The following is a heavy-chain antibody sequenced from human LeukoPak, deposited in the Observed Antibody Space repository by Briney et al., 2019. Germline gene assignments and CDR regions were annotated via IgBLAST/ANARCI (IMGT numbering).Heavy chain of an antibody. CDR3: ALPGYQFDY. V-gene: IGHV4-38-2*02. CDR1: GYSISSGYY. J-gene: IGHJ4*02. Sequence: SETLSLTCTVSGYSISSGYYWGWIRQPPGKGLEWIGSIYHSGSTYYNPSLKSRVTISVDTSKNQFSLKLSSVTAADTAVYYCALPGYQFDYWGQGTLVTVSS. D-gene: IGHD2-2*01. CDR2: IYHSGST.